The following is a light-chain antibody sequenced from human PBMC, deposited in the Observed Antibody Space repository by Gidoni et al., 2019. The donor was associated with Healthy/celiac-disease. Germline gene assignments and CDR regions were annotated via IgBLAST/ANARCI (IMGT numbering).Light chain of an antibody. Sequence: EIVMTQSPATLSVSPGERATLSCRASQSVSSNLSWYQQKPGQAHRLIIYGASTRATGNPARFSGSGSGTEFTLTISSLQSEDFAVYYCQQYNNWPSMYTFGQGTKLEIK. CDR1: QSVSSN. CDR3: QQYNNWPSMYT. V-gene: IGKV3-15*01. CDR2: GAS. J-gene: IGKJ2*01.